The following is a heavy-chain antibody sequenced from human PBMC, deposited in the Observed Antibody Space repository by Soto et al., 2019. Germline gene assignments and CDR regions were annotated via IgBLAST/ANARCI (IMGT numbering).Heavy chain of an antibody. V-gene: IGHV3-33*01. CDR1: GFTFSSYG. Sequence: GGSLRLSCAASGFTFSSYGMHWVRQAPGKGLEWVAIIWYDGSNKYYADSVKGRFTISRDNSKNTLYLQMDSLRAEYTAVYYCARDPRSGGSGTYYGHWGQGTLVTVSS. CDR2: IWYDGSNK. D-gene: IGHD3-10*01. CDR3: ARDPRSGGSGTYYGH. J-gene: IGHJ4*02.